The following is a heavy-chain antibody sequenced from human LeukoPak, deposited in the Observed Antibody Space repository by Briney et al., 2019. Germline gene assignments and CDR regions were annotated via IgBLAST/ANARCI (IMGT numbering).Heavy chain of an antibody. V-gene: IGHV1-69*13. CDR1: AGTFSSYA. Sequence: SVKVSCKASAGTFSSYAISWVRQAPGQGLEWMGGIIPIFGTANYAQKFQGRVTITADESTSTAYMELSSLRSEDTAVYYCASGQDYYDSSGYYKGWGQGTLVTVSS. CDR2: IIPIFGTA. J-gene: IGHJ4*02. D-gene: IGHD3-22*01. CDR3: ASGQDYYDSSGYYKG.